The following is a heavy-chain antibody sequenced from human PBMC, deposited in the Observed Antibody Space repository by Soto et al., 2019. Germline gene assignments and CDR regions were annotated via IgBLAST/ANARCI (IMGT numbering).Heavy chain of an antibody. CDR3: ARDEGYCSSTSCYYFRY. D-gene: IGHD2-2*01. V-gene: IGHV3-64*01. Sequence: EVQLVESGGGLVQPGGSLRLSCAASGFTFSSYAMHWVRQAPGTGLEYVSAISSNGGSTYYANSVKGRFTISRDNSKNTLYLQMGSLRAEDMAVYYCARDEGYCSSTSCYYFRYWGQGTLVTVSS. CDR1: GFTFSSYA. J-gene: IGHJ4*02. CDR2: ISSNGGST.